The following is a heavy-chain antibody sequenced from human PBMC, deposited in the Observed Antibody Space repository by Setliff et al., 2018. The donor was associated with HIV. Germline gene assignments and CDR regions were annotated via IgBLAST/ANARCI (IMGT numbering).Heavy chain of an antibody. V-gene: IGHV1-69-2*01. Sequence: ASVKVSCKASGYTFTNYFMHWVRQAPGEGLEWVGRVDPEDGETRYAMKFQGSVTISAHTSTDTTYLSLTSLRSQDTAVYYCATVRIVGATEFDYWGQGTVVTVSS. D-gene: IGHD1-26*01. J-gene: IGHJ4*02. CDR2: VDPEDGET. CDR3: ATVRIVGATEFDY. CDR1: GYTFTNYF.